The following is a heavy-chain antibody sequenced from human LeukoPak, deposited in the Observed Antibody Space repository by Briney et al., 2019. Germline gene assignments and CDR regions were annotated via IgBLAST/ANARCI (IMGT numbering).Heavy chain of an antibody. Sequence: GGSLRLSCAASGFTFSSYAMHWVRQAPGKGLEWVALISYDGSNKYYADSVKGRFTISRDNSKNTLYLQKNSLRAEDTAVYYCVREDDYGDFFDYWGQGTLVTVSS. J-gene: IGHJ4*02. CDR3: VREDDYGDFFDY. CDR1: GFTFSSYA. D-gene: IGHD4-17*01. CDR2: ISYDGSNK. V-gene: IGHV3-30-3*01.